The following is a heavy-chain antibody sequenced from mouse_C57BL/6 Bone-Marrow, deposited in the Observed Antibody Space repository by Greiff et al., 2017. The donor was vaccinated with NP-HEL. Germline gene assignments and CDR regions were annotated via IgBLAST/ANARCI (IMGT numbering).Heavy chain of an antibody. CDR2: IDPSDSYT. D-gene: IGHD1-1*01. CDR3: ARRGITTVVAPYAMDY. Sequence: QVQLQQPGAELVMPGASVKLSCKASGYTFTSYWMHWVKQRPGQGLEWIGEIDPSDSYTNYNQKFKGKSTLTVDKSSSTAYMQLSSLTSEDSAVYYCARRGITTVVAPYAMDYWGQGTSVTVSS. CDR1: GYTFTSYW. J-gene: IGHJ4*01. V-gene: IGHV1-69*01.